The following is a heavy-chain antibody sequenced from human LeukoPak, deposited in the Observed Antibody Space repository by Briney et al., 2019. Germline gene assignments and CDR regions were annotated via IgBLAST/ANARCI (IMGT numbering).Heavy chain of an antibody. CDR3: ASTRIAAAGIMDV. CDR2: INPNSGGT. J-gene: IGHJ6*02. Sequence: ASVKVSCKASGYTFTGYYMHWVRQAPGQGLEWVGWINPNSGGTNYAQKLQGRVTMTRDTSISTAYMELSRLRSDDTAVYYCASTRIAAAGIMDVWGQGTTVTVSS. CDR1: GYTFTGYY. V-gene: IGHV1-2*02. D-gene: IGHD6-13*01.